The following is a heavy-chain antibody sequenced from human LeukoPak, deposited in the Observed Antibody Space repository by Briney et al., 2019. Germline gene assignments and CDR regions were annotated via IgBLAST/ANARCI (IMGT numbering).Heavy chain of an antibody. CDR3: ARVIAAAEDAFDI. D-gene: IGHD6-13*01. V-gene: IGHV3-33*08. Sequence: GGSLRLSCAASGFTFSSYAMSWVRQAPGKGLEWVAVIWYDGSNKYYADSVKGRFTISRDNSKNTLYLQMNSLRAEDTAVYYCARVIAAAEDAFDIWGQGTMVTVSS. CDR2: IWYDGSNK. CDR1: GFTFSSYA. J-gene: IGHJ3*02.